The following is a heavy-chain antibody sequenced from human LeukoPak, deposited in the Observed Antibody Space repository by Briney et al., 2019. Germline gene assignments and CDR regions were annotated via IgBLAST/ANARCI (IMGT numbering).Heavy chain of an antibody. CDR3: AREGYSSSWYAKMIKGDYFDY. Sequence: PSETLSLTCAVYGGSFSGYYWSWIRQPPGKGLEWIGEINHSGSTNYNPSLKSRVTISVDTSKNQFSLKLSSVTAADTAVYYCAREGYSSSWYAKMIKGDYFDYWGQGTLVTVSS. D-gene: IGHD6-13*01. CDR1: GGSFSGYY. J-gene: IGHJ4*02. V-gene: IGHV4-34*01. CDR2: INHSGST.